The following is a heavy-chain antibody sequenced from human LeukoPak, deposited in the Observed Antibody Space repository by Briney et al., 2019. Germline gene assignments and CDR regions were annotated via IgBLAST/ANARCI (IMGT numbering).Heavy chain of an antibody. CDR3: SRYRVGTIRGLDY. J-gene: IGHJ4*02. D-gene: IGHD5-12*01. CDR2: MYYSGST. CDR1: GGSITSSSYN. V-gene: IGHV4-39*01. Sequence: KPSETLSLTCSVSGGSITSSSYNWGWIRQPPGKGLEWIGSMYYSGSTFYNPSLKSRVTISVDTSKNQFSQKLSSVTAADTAVYYCSRYRVGTIRGLDYWGQGTLVTVSS.